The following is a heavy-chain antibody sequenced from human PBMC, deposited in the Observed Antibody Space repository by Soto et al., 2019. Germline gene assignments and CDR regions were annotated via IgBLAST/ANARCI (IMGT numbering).Heavy chain of an antibody. CDR3: ARELLIEMATIGPDY. J-gene: IGHJ4*02. Sequence: GGSLRLSCAASGFTFSSYGMHWVRQAPGKGLEWVAVIWYDGSNKYYADSVKGRFTISRDNSKNTLYLQMNSLRAEDTAVYYCARELLIEMATIGPDYWGQGTLVTVSS. CDR2: IWYDGSNK. V-gene: IGHV3-33*01. D-gene: IGHD5-12*01. CDR1: GFTFSSYG.